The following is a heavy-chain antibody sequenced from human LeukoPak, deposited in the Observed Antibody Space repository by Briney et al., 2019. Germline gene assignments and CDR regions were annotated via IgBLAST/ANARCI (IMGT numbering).Heavy chain of an antibody. V-gene: IGHV1-2*02. CDR2: INPNSGGT. D-gene: IGHD5-18*01. CDR1: GYTFTGYY. J-gene: IGHJ5*02. Sequence: ASVKVSFKASGYTFTGYYMHWVRQAPGQGLEWMGWINPNSGGTNYAQKFQGRVTMTRDTSISTAYMELSRLGSDDTAVYYCARVPQLWLRNWFDPWGQGTLVTVSS. CDR3: ARVPQLWLRNWFDP.